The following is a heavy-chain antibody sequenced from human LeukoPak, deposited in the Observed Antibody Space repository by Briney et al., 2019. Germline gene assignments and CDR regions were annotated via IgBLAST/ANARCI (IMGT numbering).Heavy chain of an antibody. CDR1: GFTFSDYH. CDR2: ISSSGSTT. CDR3: AGLHDYGDYGRTSNWFDP. Sequence: GGSLRLSCAASGFTFSDYHMSWIRQAPGKGLEWVSYISSSGSTTDYADSVKGRFTISRDNAKNSLYLQMNSLRAEDTAVYYCAGLHDYGDYGRTSNWFDPWGQGTLVTVSS. J-gene: IGHJ5*02. V-gene: IGHV3-11*01. D-gene: IGHD4-17*01.